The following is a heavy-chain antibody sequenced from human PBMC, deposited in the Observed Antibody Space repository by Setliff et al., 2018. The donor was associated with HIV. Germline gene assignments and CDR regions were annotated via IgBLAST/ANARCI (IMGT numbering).Heavy chain of an antibody. V-gene: IGHV7-4-1*02. CDR2: INTNTGNP. CDR1: GYTFTSYA. J-gene: IGHJ6*02. Sequence: ASVKVSCKASGYTFTSYAMNWVRQAPGQGLEWMGWINTNTGNPTYAQGFTGRFVFSLDTSVSTAYLQISSLKAEDTAVYYCAREGHGVRRTKQKSYYYYYGMDVWGQGTSVTVSS. D-gene: IGHD1-1*01. CDR3: AREGHGVRRTKQKSYYYYYGMDV.